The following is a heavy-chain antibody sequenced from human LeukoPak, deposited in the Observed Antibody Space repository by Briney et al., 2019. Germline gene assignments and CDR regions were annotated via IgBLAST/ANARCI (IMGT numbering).Heavy chain of an antibody. CDR3: ASEGRPV. CDR1: GFPFNSYA. CDR2: ISYDGSNK. Sequence: PGGSLRLSCAASGFPFNSYAMHWVRQAPGKGLEWVAVISYDGSNKYYADSVKGRFTISRDNSKNTLYMQMNSLRVEDTAVYYCASEGRPVWGQGTLVTVSS. J-gene: IGHJ4*02. V-gene: IGHV3-30-3*01.